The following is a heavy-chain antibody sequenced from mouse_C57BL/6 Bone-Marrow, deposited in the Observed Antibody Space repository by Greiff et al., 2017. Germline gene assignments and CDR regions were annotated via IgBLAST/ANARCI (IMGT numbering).Heavy chain of an antibody. V-gene: IGHV1-69*01. CDR1: GYNFTSYW. Sequence: QVQLQQPGAELVMPGASVKLSCKASGYNFTSYWMHWVKQRHGQGLEWIGEIDPSDSYTNYNQQFKGKATMTVDKSSSTAYMQLSSLSSEDSAVYYWARSNYDYYAMDDWGQGTSVTVSS. J-gene: IGHJ4*01. CDR2: IDPSDSYT. CDR3: ARSNYDYYAMDD. D-gene: IGHD2-5*01.